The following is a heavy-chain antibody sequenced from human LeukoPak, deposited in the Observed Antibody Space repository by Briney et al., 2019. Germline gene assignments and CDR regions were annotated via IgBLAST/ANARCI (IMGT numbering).Heavy chain of an antibody. D-gene: IGHD2-15*01. V-gene: IGHV4-31*03. J-gene: IGHJ5*02. CDR2: IYFSGST. Sequence: SETLSLTCTVSGASISNGGYYWSWIRQRPGKGLEWIGYIYFSGSTYYNPSLKSRVAISVDTSKNQFSLKLSSVTAADTAMYYCARNVVVVAANWFDPWGQGTLVTVSS. CDR3: ARNVVVVAANWFDP. CDR1: GASISNGGYY.